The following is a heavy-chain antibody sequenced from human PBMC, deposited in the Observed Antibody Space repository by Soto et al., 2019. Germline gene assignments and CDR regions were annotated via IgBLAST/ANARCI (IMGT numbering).Heavy chain of an antibody. CDR2: ISEDGNNK. J-gene: IGHJ6*02. D-gene: IGHD3-3*01. Sequence: GGSPRLSCASSGFTFSSYGIHWVRHAPGKGLEWVAFISEDGNNKYYADSVKGRFTISRDNFRNTLYLQMNSLRGEDTAVYYCAQRRNVLRFLEWSSGMEVCGQGTTVTV. CDR3: AQRRNVLRFLEWSSGMEV. V-gene: IGHV3-30*18. CDR1: GFTFSSYG.